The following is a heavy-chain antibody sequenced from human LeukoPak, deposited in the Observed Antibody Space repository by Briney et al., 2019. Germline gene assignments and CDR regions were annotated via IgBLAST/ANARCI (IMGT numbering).Heavy chain of an antibody. J-gene: IGHJ6*02. Sequence: PSETLSLTCTVFGGSFSSSSGSSYYWGWIREPPGKGLEWIGSIYYRGNTYYNPSLMSRVTISVDTSKNQFSLKLTSVTAADTAVYYCATHQYAMDVWGQGTTVTVSS. CDR1: GGSFSSSSGSSYY. V-gene: IGHV4-39*01. CDR3: ATHQYAMDV. CDR2: IYYRGNT. D-gene: IGHD2-2*01.